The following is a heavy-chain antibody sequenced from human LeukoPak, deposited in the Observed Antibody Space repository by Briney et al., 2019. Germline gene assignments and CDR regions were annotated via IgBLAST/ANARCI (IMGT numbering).Heavy chain of an antibody. CDR1: GFTVSSNY. D-gene: IGHD1-26*01. CDR2: IYSGGST. CDR3: ARSIVGALDAFDI. J-gene: IGHJ3*02. V-gene: IGHV3-66*01. Sequence: GGSLRLSCAASGFTVSSNYMSWVRQAPGKGLEWVSVIYSGGSTYYADSVKGRFTISRDNSKNTLYLQMNSLRAEDTAVYYCARSIVGALDAFDIWGQGTMVTVSS.